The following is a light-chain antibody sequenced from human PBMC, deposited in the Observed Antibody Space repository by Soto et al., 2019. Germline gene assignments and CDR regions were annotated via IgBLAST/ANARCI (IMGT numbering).Light chain of an antibody. Sequence: DIQMTQSPSSLSASVGDRVSITCRASQSIRSHLNWFQHKPGKAPKVLFYGASSLQGGVPSRFSGSGSVTDFTLNIKSLQPEDFETYYCLQCFSSPFTFGPGTKVAVK. J-gene: IGKJ3*01. CDR3: LQCFSSPFT. CDR2: GAS. V-gene: IGKV1-39*01. CDR1: QSIRSH.